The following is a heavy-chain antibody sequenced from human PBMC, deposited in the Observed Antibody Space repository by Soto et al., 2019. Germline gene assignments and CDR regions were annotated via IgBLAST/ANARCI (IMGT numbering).Heavy chain of an antibody. CDR2: INPNSGGT. J-gene: IGHJ4*02. CDR1: GGTFSSYA. D-gene: IGHD1-26*01. CDR3: ARGVVGATSTFDY. Sequence: QVQLVQSGAEVKKPGSSVKVSCKASGGTFSSYAISWVRQAPGQGLEWMGWINPNSGGTNYAQKFQGWVTMTRDTSISTAYMELSRLRSDDTAVYYCARGVVGATSTFDYWGQGTLVTVSS. V-gene: IGHV1-2*04.